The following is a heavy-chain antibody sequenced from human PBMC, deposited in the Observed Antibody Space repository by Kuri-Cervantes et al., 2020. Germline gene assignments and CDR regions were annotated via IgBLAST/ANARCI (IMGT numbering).Heavy chain of an antibody. CDR1: GGTFSSYA. D-gene: IGHD3-22*01. CDR2: INPSGGST. V-gene: IGHV1-46*01. Sequence: ASVKVSCKASGGTFSSYAISWVRQAPGQELEWMGIINPSGGSTSYAQKFQGRVTMTRDTSTSTVYMELSSLRSEDTAVYYCATDQVEWLLLSWGQGTLVTVSS. CDR3: ATDQVEWLLLS. J-gene: IGHJ4*02.